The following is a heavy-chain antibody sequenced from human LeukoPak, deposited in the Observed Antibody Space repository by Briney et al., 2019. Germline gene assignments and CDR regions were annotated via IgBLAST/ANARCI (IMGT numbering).Heavy chain of an antibody. D-gene: IGHD2-2*03. V-gene: IGHV3-30*02. Sequence: PGGSLRLSCAASGFTFSSYGMHWVRQAPGKGLEWVAFIRYDGSNKYYADSVKGRFTISRDNSKNTLYLQMNSLRAEDTAVYYCAKDLFEVGYCSSTSCYGDYWGQGTLVTVSS. CDR1: GFTFSSYG. CDR3: AKDLFEVGYCSSTSCYGDY. J-gene: IGHJ4*02. CDR2: IRYDGSNK.